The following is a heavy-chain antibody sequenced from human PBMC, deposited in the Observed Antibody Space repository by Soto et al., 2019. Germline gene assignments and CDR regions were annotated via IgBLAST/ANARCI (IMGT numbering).Heavy chain of an antibody. CDR1: GYTFTSYD. D-gene: IGHD3-22*01. CDR2: MNPNSGNT. J-gene: IGHJ3*02. V-gene: IGHV1-8*01. CDR3: ASESRTFYYDSSGRGLDAFDI. Sequence: ASVNVSCKASGYTFTSYDINWVRQATGQGLEWMGWMNPNSGNTGYAQKFQGRVTMTRNTSISTAYMELSSLRSEDTAVYYCASESRTFYYDSSGRGLDAFDIWGQGTMVTVSS.